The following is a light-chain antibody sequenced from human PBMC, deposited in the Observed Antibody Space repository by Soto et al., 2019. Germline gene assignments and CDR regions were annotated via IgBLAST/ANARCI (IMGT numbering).Light chain of an antibody. CDR2: EVS. V-gene: IGLV2-14*01. Sequence: QSVLTQPASVSGSPGQSITISCTGTSSVVGGYNYVSWYQQHPGKAPKLMIYEVSNRPSGVSNRFSGSKSGNTASLTISGLQAEDEADYYCRSYTSSSTRVFGGGTKLTVL. CDR3: RSYTSSSTRV. J-gene: IGLJ3*02. CDR1: SSVVGGYNY.